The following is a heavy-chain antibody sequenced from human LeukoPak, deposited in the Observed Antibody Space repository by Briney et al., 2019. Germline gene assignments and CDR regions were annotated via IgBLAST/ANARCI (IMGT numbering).Heavy chain of an antibody. V-gene: IGHV4-59*01. D-gene: IGHD5-24*01. Sequence: GSLRLSCAASGFTFSSYWMSWVRQAPGKGLEWIGYIYYSGSTNYNPSLKSRVTISVDTSKNQFSLKLSSVTAADTAVYYCARDYRSRWLQVEYFQHWGQGTLVTVSS. CDR2: IYYSGST. CDR1: GFTFSSYW. J-gene: IGHJ1*01. CDR3: ARDYRSRWLQVEYFQH.